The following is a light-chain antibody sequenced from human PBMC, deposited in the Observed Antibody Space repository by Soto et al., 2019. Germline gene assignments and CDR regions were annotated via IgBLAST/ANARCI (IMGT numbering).Light chain of an antibody. CDR1: RSDIGDSNF. V-gene: IGLV2-14*01. CDR3: ASFRSGTILV. CDR2: EVN. Sequence: QSVLTQPASVSGSPGQSVTISCTGPRSDIGDSNFISWYQHSPGKAPRLLIYEVNNRPSGVSRRFSGSKAGNTASLTISGHLDEDEADYFCASFRSGTILVFGSGTKVTV. J-gene: IGLJ1*01.